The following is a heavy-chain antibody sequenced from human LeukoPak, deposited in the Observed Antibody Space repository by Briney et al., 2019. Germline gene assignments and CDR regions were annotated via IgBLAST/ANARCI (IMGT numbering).Heavy chain of an antibody. CDR2: IYYTGST. J-gene: IGHJ4*02. Sequence: SETLSLTCTVSGRSINNYYWSWIRQPPGKGLEWIGYIYYTGSTNYSPSLESRVTISVDTSKNQFSLKLSSVTAADTAVYYCARSRHYDSSGYSIFFDYWGQGTLVTVSS. CDR3: ARSRHYDSSGYSIFFDY. CDR1: GRSINNYY. V-gene: IGHV4-59*01. D-gene: IGHD3-22*01.